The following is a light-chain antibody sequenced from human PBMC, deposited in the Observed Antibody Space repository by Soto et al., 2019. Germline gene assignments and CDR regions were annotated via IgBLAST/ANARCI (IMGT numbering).Light chain of an antibody. J-gene: IGKJ1*01. V-gene: IGKV1-39*01. Sequence: DLPMTQSPSSLSASVGDRVTITCRASQSISSYLNWYQQKPGKAPKLLIYAASSLQSGVPSRFSGSESGTDFTHTISSLQPEDFATYYCQQSYSTPLPTFGQGTKVEIK. CDR2: AAS. CDR3: QQSYSTPLPT. CDR1: QSISSY.